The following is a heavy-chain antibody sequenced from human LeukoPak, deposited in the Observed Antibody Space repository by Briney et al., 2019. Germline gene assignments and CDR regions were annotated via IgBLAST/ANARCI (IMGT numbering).Heavy chain of an antibody. CDR2: IFHNGST. CDR1: GGSISSNSHY. Sequence: PSETLSLTCTVSGGSISSNSHYWGWIRQPPGTGLEWIANIFHNGSTAYNPSLKRRVTISIDTSQNQLSLRLSSVTAADTAVYYCARVGWGNVAAYPNWLDPWGQGTVVTVSS. V-gene: IGHV4-39*07. J-gene: IGHJ5*02. CDR3: ARVGWGNVAAYPNWLDP. D-gene: IGHD3-16*01.